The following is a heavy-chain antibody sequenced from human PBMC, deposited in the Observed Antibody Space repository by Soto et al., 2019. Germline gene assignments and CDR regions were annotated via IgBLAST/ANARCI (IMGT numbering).Heavy chain of an antibody. CDR1: GFTFSSYA. CDR3: VKTERSGWYGGFRFDP. CDR2: ISSNGGST. D-gene: IGHD6-19*01. J-gene: IGHJ5*02. V-gene: IGHV3-64D*06. Sequence: PGGSLRLSCSASGFTFSSYAMHWVRQAPGKGLEYVSAISSNGGSTYYADSVKGRITISRDNSKNTLYLQMSSLRAEDTAVYYCVKTERSGWYGGFRFDPWGQGTLVTVSS.